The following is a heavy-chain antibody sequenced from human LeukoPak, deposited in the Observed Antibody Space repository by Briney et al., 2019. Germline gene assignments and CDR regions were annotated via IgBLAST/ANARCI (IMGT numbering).Heavy chain of an antibody. CDR1: GGSISSSSYY. V-gene: IGHV4-39*07. CDR2: IYYSGST. Sequence: SETLSLTCTVSGGSISSSSYYWGWIRQPPGKGLEWIGSIYYSGSTYYNPSLKSRVTISVDTSKNQFSLKLSSVTAADTAVYYRARGPRFGELLWHWFDPWGQGTLVTVSS. CDR3: ARGPRFGELLWHWFDP. J-gene: IGHJ5*02. D-gene: IGHD3-10*01.